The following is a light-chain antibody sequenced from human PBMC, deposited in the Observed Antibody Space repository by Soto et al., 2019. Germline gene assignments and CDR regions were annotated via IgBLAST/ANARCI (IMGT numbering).Light chain of an antibody. Sequence: QAVLTQPPSVSGAPGQRVTISCTGSSSNIGAGYDVHWYQQLPGTAPKLLIYGNSNRPSGVPDRFSGSKSGTSASLAITGLQDEDEAAYYCQSYDSSLRGSVFGGGTKLTVL. CDR2: GNS. J-gene: IGLJ2*01. V-gene: IGLV1-40*01. CDR3: QSYDSSLRGSV. CDR1: SSNIGAGYD.